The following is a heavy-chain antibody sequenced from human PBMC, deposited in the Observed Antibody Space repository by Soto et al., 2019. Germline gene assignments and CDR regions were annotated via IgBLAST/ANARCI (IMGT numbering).Heavy chain of an antibody. CDR2: IYYSGST. J-gene: IGHJ6*02. V-gene: IGHV4-30-4*01. CDR1: SGSISSAYYY. Sequence: PXETLSLPSTVSSGSISSAYYYWSWVRQPPGKGLEWIGYIYYSGSTFFNPSLKSRVTISKDTSRNQFSLRLNSVTAADTAVYYCARAIVVTIGGMDVWGQGTTVTVSS. D-gene: IGHD5-12*01. CDR3: ARAIVVTIGGMDV.